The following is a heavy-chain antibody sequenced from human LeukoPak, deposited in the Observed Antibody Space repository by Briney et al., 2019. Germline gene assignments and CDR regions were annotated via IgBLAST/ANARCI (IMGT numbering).Heavy chain of an antibody. CDR2: INHSGST. J-gene: IGHJ4*02. Sequence: SETLSLTCAVYGGSFSGYYWSWIRQPSGKGLEWIGEINHSGSTNYNPSLKSRVTISVDTSKNQFSLKLSSVTAADTAVYYCARQNYDSTSPDYWGQGTLVTVSS. CDR1: GGSFSGYY. CDR3: ARQNYDSTSPDY. V-gene: IGHV4-34*01. D-gene: IGHD3-22*01.